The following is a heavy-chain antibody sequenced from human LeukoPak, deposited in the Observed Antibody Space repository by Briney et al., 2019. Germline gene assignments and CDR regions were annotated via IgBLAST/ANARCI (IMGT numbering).Heavy chain of an antibody. D-gene: IGHD1-26*01. CDR2: ISSSGSGGNT. CDR3: AKAKRDPSGSYTRPRIGFDY. CDR1: GVTLSNYA. Sequence: GGSLRLSCVASGVTLSNYAMSWARQAPGKGLEWVTGISSSGSGGNTYYADSVKGRFTISRDNSKNTLYLQMNSLRAEDTAVHYCAKAKRDPSGSYTRPRIGFDYWGQGTLVTVSS. J-gene: IGHJ4*02. V-gene: IGHV3-23*01.